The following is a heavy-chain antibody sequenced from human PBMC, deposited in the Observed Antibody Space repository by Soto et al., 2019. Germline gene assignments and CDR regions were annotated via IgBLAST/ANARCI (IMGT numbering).Heavy chain of an antibody. V-gene: IGHV4-4*07. D-gene: IGHD1-1*01. CDR1: GASISGFY. CDR2: IYATGTT. CDR3: VRDGTKTLRDWFDP. J-gene: IGHJ5*02. Sequence: PSETLSVTCTVSGASISGFYWSRIRKSAGKGLEWIGRIYATGTTDYNPSLKSRVMMSVDTSKKQFSLKLRSVTAADTAVYYCVRDGTKTLRDWFDPWGQGISVTSPQ.